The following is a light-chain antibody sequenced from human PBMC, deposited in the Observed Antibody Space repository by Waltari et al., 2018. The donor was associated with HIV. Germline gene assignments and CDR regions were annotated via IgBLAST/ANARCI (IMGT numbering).Light chain of an antibody. CDR2: GVS. J-gene: IGLJ2*01. V-gene: IGLV2-23*02. CDR3: CSYAGDNYVL. Sequence: QSALTQPASVSGSPGQSITISCTGTSSDVGTYNLVSWYQQYPGKAPRLMISGVSKLPSGVSNRFSGSKSGNTASLTISGLQAEDEADYYCCSYAGDNYVLFGGGTKLTVL. CDR1: SSDVGTYNL.